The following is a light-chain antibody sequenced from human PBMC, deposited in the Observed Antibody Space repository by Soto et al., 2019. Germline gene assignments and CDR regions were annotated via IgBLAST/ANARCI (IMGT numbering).Light chain of an antibody. CDR1: QSISRS. J-gene: IGKJ2*01. CDR3: QQSYSTPQDT. CDR2: AAS. Sequence: DIQMTQSQPSLSASVGDRVSITCRANQSISRSLNWYQQKPGKAPKLLIYAASSLQSGVPSRFSGSGSGTDFSLTISSLQPEDFATYYCQQSYSTPQDTFGQGTKLEIK. V-gene: IGKV1-39*01.